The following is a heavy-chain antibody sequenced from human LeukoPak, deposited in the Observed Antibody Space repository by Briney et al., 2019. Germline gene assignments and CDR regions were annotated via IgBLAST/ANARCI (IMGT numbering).Heavy chain of an antibody. CDR3: ARGTQKYCSSTSCRGAYYYYYMDV. CDR1: GGSISSGDYY. V-gene: IGHV4-30-4*08. J-gene: IGHJ6*03. Sequence: PSQTLPLTCTVSGGSISSGDYYWSWIRQPPGKGLEWIGYIYYSGSTYYNPSLKSRVTISVDTSKNQFSLKLSSVTAADTAVYYCARGTQKYCSSTSCRGAYYYYYMDVWGKGTTVTVSS. D-gene: IGHD2-2*01. CDR2: IYYSGST.